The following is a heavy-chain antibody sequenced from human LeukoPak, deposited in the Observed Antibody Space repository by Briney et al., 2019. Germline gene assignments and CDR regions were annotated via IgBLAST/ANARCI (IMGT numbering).Heavy chain of an antibody. CDR3: AREYIGSGSYSWTVDY. D-gene: IGHD1-26*01. CDR2: ISYDGSNK. J-gene: IGHJ4*02. V-gene: IGHV3-30*04. Sequence: GGSLRLSCAASGFTFSSYAMHWVRQAPGKGLEWVAVISYDGSNKYYADSVKGRFTISRDNSKNTLYLQMNSLRAEDTAVYYCAREYIGSGSYSWTVDYWGQGTLVTVSS. CDR1: GFTFSSYA.